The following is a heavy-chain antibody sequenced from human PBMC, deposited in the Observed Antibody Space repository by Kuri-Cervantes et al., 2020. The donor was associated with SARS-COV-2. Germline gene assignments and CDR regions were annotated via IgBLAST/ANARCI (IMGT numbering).Heavy chain of an antibody. CDR2: ISYDGSNK. CDR3: ARAQGVIIRDYYYMDV. V-gene: IGHV3-30*01. D-gene: IGHD3-10*01. CDR1: GFTFSSYA. J-gene: IGHJ6*03. Sequence: GGSLRLSCAASGFTFSSYAMHWVRQAPGKGLEWVAVISYDGSNKYYADSVKGRFTISRDNSKNTLYLQMNSLRAEDTAVYYCARAQGVIIRDYYYMDVWGKGTTVTVSS.